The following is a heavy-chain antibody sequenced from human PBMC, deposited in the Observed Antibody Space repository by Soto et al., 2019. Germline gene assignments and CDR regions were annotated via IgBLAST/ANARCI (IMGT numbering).Heavy chain of an antibody. D-gene: IGHD1-1*01. Sequence: EVQLVESGGGLIQPGGSLRLSCAVSGFTFSSYWMHWVRQAPGKGLVWVSRISSDGSITSSTDSVKGRFTISRDNAKNMLYLRMNSLRAEDTAVYDCSRLRNHLFEYWGQGTLVTVSS. CDR2: ISSDGSIT. J-gene: IGHJ4*02. CDR1: GFTFSSYW. V-gene: IGHV3-74*01. CDR3: SRLRNHLFEY.